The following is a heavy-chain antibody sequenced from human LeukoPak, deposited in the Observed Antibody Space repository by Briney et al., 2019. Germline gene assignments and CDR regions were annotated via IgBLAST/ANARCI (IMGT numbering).Heavy chain of an antibody. CDR2: INSDGSST. V-gene: IGHV3-74*01. D-gene: IGHD3-22*01. J-gene: IGHJ4*02. Sequence: GGSLRLSCAASGFTFSSYWMHWVRQAPGKGLVWVSRINSDGSSTSYADSVKGRFTISRDNAKNTLYLQMNSLRTEDTALYYCAKSLVSSGYRLDYWGQGTLVTVSS. CDR3: AKSLVSSGYRLDY. CDR1: GFTFSSYW.